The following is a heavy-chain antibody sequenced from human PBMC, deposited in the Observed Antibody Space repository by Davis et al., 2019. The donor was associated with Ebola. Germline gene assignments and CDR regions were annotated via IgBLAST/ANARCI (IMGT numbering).Heavy chain of an antibody. V-gene: IGHV4-59*01. CDR3: ARGSIATTGIIFYYYGMDV. CDR2: IYYNVNT. CDR1: GGSINSYY. D-gene: IGHD6-13*01. Sequence: MPSETLSLTCTVSGGSINSYYWSWIRHPPGKGLEWIGCIYYNVNTNYNPSLKSRVTTSVDTSKNQFSLKLSSVTAADTAVYYCARGSIATTGIIFYYYGMDVWGQGTTVTVSS. J-gene: IGHJ6*02.